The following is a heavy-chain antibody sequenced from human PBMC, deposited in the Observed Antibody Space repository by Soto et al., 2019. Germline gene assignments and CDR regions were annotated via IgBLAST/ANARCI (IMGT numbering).Heavy chain of an antibody. V-gene: IGHV3-49*04. J-gene: IGHJ4*02. D-gene: IGHD3-22*01. CDR3: TRYYYESSGYYVY. CDR2: IRSEAYGGTT. CDR1: GFNFGDYA. Sequence: PGGSLRLSCTVSGFNFGDYALSWVRQAPGKGPEWVGFIRSEAYGGTTDYAASVKGRFIISRDDSKSIAYLEINSLQTDDTAVYYCTRYYYESSGYYVYWGQGTLVTVSS.